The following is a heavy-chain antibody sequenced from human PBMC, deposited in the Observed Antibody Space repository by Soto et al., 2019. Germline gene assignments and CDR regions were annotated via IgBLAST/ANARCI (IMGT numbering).Heavy chain of an antibody. CDR3: ASRGAAAGMAADY. Sequence: PSETLSLTCTVSGGSISSGGYYWSWIRQHPGKGLEWIGYIYYSGSTYYNPSLKSRVTISVDTSKNQFSLKLSSVTAADTAVYYCASRGAAAGMAADYWGQGTLVTVSS. CDR2: IYYSGST. J-gene: IGHJ4*02. CDR1: GGSISSGGYY. D-gene: IGHD6-13*01. V-gene: IGHV4-31*03.